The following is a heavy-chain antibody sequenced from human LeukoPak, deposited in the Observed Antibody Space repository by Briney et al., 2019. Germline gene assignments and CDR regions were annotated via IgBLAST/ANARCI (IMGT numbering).Heavy chain of an antibody. D-gene: IGHD2-2*01. J-gene: IGHJ4*02. Sequence: GGSLRLSCAASGFTFSNCAMSWVRQAPGKGLEWVSDISGAGGSTDYADSVKGRFTVSRDSSKNTLYLQMNSLRAEDTAVYYCAKSRESYWVPEFDYWGQGTLVTVSS. CDR3: AKSRESYWVPEFDY. CDR1: GFTFSNCA. V-gene: IGHV3-23*01. CDR2: ISGAGGST.